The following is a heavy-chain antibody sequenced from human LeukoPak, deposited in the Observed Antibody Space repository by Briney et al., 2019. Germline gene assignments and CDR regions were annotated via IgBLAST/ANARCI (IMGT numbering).Heavy chain of an antibody. J-gene: IGHJ5*02. CDR2: ISGGSDDI. V-gene: IGHV3-21*01. CDR3: VRIPNNAGFPNWFDP. Sequence: GESLRLSCAASGFSFSTSTMSWIRQAPGKGLEWVSSISGGSDDIHYADSVKGRFTISRDNAKNSVYLQVNSLRAEDTALYYCVRIPNNAGFPNWFDPWGQGTLVTVSS. D-gene: IGHD2-21*01. CDR1: GFSFSTST.